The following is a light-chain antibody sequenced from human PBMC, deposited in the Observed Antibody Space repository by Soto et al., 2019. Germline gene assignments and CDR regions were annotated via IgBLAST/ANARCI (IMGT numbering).Light chain of an antibody. V-gene: IGKV3-15*01. J-gene: IGKJ3*01. Sequence: EIVMTQSTATLSVSPGERATLSCRASQSVSGNLAWYQQKPGQAPRLLIYGASTRATGIPARFSGSGSGTEFTLSISSLQSEDFAVYYCQQYNNWPPFTFGPGTKVYIK. CDR2: GAS. CDR3: QQYNNWPPFT. CDR1: QSVSGN.